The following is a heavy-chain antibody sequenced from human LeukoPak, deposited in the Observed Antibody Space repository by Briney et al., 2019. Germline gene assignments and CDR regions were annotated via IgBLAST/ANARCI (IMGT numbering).Heavy chain of an antibody. V-gene: IGHV1-69*05. CDR1: GGTFSSYA. Sequence: SVKVSCKASGGTFSSYAISWVRQAPGQGLEWMGGIIPIFGTATYAQKFQGRVTITTDESTSTAYMELSSLRSEDTAVYYCARDTYYDFWSGTHPYYYYYYMDVWGKGTTVTVSS. D-gene: IGHD3-3*01. J-gene: IGHJ6*03. CDR2: IIPIFGTA. CDR3: ARDTYYDFWSGTHPYYYYYYMDV.